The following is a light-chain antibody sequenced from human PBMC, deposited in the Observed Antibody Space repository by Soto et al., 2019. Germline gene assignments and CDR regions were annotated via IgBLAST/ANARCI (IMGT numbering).Light chain of an antibody. CDR3: QQRRDWPIT. CDR2: RAF. V-gene: IGKV3-11*01. Sequence: EIVMTQSPATLSLSPGERATLSCRASLSVSSDLAWYRQKPGQAPRLLIYRAFTRATGIPARFSGSGSGTDFTLTISSLEPEDFAVYYCQQRRDWPITFGQGTRLQIK. J-gene: IGKJ5*01. CDR1: LSVSSD.